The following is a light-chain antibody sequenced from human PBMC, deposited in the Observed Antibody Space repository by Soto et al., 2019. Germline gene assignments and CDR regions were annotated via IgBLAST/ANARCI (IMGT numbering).Light chain of an antibody. CDR1: SSDVGSYKD. CDR2: DVS. V-gene: IGLV2-11*01. CDR3: CAYADTFYV. Sequence: QSVLTQPRSVSGSPGQSVTISCTGTSSDVGSYKDVSWYQHHPGKVPKLMIYDVSERPSGVPDRFSGSKSGNTASLTISGLQDEDEANYYCCAYADTFYVFGTGTKVTVL. J-gene: IGLJ1*01.